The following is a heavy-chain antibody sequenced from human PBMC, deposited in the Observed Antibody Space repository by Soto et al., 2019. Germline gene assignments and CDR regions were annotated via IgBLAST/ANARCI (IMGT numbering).Heavy chain of an antibody. J-gene: IGHJ6*02. V-gene: IGHV4-39*01. Sequence: PSGTLSLTCTVSGGSISSSRYDWAWIRQPPGKGLEWIGNVYYGGSTYYNPSLKSRVTISVETSKSQFSLKLSSVTAADTAVYYCAGGDYYHSSGYYFYYYTMDVWGQGTTVTVSS. CDR2: VYYGGST. D-gene: IGHD3-22*01. CDR1: GGSISSSRYD. CDR3: AGGDYYHSSGYYFYYYTMDV.